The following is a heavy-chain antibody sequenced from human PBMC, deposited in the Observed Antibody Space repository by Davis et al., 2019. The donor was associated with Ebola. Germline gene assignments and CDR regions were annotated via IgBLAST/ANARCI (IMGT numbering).Heavy chain of an antibody. D-gene: IGHD7-27*01. V-gene: IGHV1-69*10. CDR3: ARDLTGNDAFDI. Sequence: SVKVSCKASGYTFTSYAISWVRQAPGQGLEWMGGIIPILGIANYAQKFQGRVTITADKSTSTAYMELSSLRSEDTAVYYCARDLTGNDAFDIWGQGTMVTVSS. CDR2: IIPILGIA. J-gene: IGHJ3*02. CDR1: GYTFTSYA.